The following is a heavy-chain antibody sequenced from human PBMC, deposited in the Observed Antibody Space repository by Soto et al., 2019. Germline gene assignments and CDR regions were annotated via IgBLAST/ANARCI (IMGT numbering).Heavy chain of an antibody. CDR3: APLDWAASGTRYDFDY. D-gene: IGHD6-13*01. Sequence: QITLKESGPTLVKPTQTLTLTCTFSGFSFTTDGMGVGWLRQPPGKALAWLALIYWDDDKRYSPSLKSRLTITKDASRIQVVLTLTNMDPADTATYSCAPLDWAASGTRYDFDYWGQGTLVTVSS. CDR1: GFSFTTDGMG. J-gene: IGHJ4*02. V-gene: IGHV2-5*02. CDR2: IYWDDDK.